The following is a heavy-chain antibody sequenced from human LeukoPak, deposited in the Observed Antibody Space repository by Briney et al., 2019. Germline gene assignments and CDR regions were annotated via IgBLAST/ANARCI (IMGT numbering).Heavy chain of an antibody. J-gene: IGHJ4*02. CDR1: GGSISSYY. Sequence: SETLSLTCTVSGGSISSYYWSWIRQPAGKGLEWIGRIYTSGSTNYNPSLKSRVTMSVDTSKDQFSLKLSSVTAADTAVYYCARVSIAARGPYFDYWGQGTLVTVSS. D-gene: IGHD6-6*01. V-gene: IGHV4-4*07. CDR2: IYTSGST. CDR3: ARVSIAARGPYFDY.